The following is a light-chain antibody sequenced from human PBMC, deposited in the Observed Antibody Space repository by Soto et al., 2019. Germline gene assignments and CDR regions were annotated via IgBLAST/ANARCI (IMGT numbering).Light chain of an antibody. V-gene: IGKV3-11*01. Sequence: EIVLTQSPGTLSLSPGERATLSCRASQSVSSYLAWYQQKPGQAPRLLIYDASNRATGIPARFSGSGSGTDFTLTISSLEPEDFAVYYCQQYNNWPPTWTFGQGNKVDIK. CDR3: QQYNNWPPTWT. CDR2: DAS. J-gene: IGKJ1*01. CDR1: QSVSSY.